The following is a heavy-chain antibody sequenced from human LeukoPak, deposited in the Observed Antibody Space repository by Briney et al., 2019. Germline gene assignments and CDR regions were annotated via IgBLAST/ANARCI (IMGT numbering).Heavy chain of an antibody. V-gene: IGHV3-23*01. CDR3: AKWGSGSYYNNPPFDY. CDR2: ISGSGGST. J-gene: IGHJ4*02. CDR1: GFTFSNTW. D-gene: IGHD3-10*01. Sequence: GGSLRLSCAVSGFTFSNTWMNWVRQAPGKGLEWVSAISGSGGSTYYADSVKGRFTISRDNSKNTLYLQMNSLRAEDTAVYYCAKWGSGSYYNNPPFDYWGQGTLVTVSS.